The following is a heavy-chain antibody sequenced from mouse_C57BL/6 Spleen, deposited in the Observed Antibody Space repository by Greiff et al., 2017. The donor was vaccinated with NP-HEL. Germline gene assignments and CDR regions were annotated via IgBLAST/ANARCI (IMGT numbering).Heavy chain of an antibody. J-gene: IGHJ1*03. V-gene: IGHV1-52*01. CDR1: GYTFTSYW. Sequence: QVQLQQPGAELVRPGSSVKLSCKASGYTFTSYWMHWVKQRPIQGLEWIGNIDPSDSETHYNQKFKDKATLTVDKSSSTAYMQLSSLTSEDSAVYYCAREGATVVDWYFDVWGTGTTVTVSS. D-gene: IGHD1-1*01. CDR3: AREGATVVDWYFDV. CDR2: IDPSDSET.